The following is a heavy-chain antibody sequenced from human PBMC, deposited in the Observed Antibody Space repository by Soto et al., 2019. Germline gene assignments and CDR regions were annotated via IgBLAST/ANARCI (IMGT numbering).Heavy chain of an antibody. Sequence: QVQLVQSGAEVKKPGSSVQVSCKASGGTFSSYAISWVRQAPGQGLEWMGGIIPICGTANYAQKFQGRVTITADESTSTAYMELSSLISEDTAVYYCARLTYYYDSSGYWGQGTLVTVSS. CDR1: GGTFSSYA. D-gene: IGHD3-22*01. V-gene: IGHV1-69*01. CDR3: ARLTYYYDSSGY. CDR2: IIPICGTA. J-gene: IGHJ4*02.